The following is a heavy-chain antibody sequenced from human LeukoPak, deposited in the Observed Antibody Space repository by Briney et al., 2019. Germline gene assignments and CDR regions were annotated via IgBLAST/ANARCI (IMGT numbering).Heavy chain of an antibody. V-gene: IGHV4-34*01. J-gene: IGHJ4*02. D-gene: IGHD6-25*01. CDR3: ARGSGGAKAFYFDY. CDR1: GESFSGNF. CDR2: IDNNGIT. Sequence: SETLSLTCAVSGESFSGNFWTWIRQSPGKGLEWIGEIDNNGITNYNPSLKRRVTMSVDTTRKRFSLRLTSESAADTGVYYCARGSGGAKAFYFDYWGQGSLVTVSS.